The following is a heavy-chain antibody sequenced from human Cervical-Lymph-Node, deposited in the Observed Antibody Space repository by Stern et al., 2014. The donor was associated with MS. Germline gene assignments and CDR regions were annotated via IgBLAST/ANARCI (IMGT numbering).Heavy chain of an antibody. D-gene: IGHD3-16*02. CDR2: IYSSGST. J-gene: IGHJ4*02. CDR3: AKYRVFGGVIVVDY. CDR1: GGSISSGGYY. Sequence: VQLVESGPGLVKPSQTLSLTCTVSGGSISSGGYYWSLIRQHPGKGLEWIGYIYSSGSTSYNPSLKSRVTIPLDTSKSQFSLKLSSVTAADTAVYYCAKYRVFGGVIVVDYWGQGTLVTVSS. V-gene: IGHV4-31*03.